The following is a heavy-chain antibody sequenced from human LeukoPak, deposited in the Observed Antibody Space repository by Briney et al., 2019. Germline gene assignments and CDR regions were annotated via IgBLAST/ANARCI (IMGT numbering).Heavy chain of an antibody. CDR3: ARHRRTGHFDY. CDR1: GFTFSSYS. J-gene: IGHJ4*02. D-gene: IGHD3-16*02. V-gene: IGHV3-21*01. CDR2: ISSSSSYI. Sequence: PGGSLRLSCAASGFTFSSYSMNWVRQAPGKGLEWVSSISSSSSYIYYADSVKGRFTISRDNAKNPLYLQMNSLRAEDTAVYYCARHRRTGHFDYWGQGTLVTVSS.